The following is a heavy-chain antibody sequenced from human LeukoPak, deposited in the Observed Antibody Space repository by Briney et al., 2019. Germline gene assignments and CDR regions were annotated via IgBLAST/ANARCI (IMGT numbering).Heavy chain of an antibody. CDR2: INPSGGST. CDR3: ARGGQSYYGSGSYYNYYYYYMDV. V-gene: IGHV1-46*01. Sequence: ASVKVSCKASGYTFTGYYMHWVRQAPGQGLEWMGIINPSGGSTSYAQKFQGRVTMTRDMSTSTVYMELSSLRSEDTAVYCCARGGQSYYGSGSYYNYYYYYMDVWGKGTTVTISS. J-gene: IGHJ6*03. CDR1: GYTFTGYY. D-gene: IGHD3-10*01.